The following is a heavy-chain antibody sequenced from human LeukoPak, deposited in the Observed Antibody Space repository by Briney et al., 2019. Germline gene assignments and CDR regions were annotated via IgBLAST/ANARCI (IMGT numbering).Heavy chain of an antibody. D-gene: IGHD6-13*01. Sequence: GRSLRLSCAASGFTFSNYGMHWVRQAPGKGLEWVALISYDGSNKYFADSVKGRFTISRDISKNTLYLQMHSLRAEDTAVYYCAKDNVAAAGRYFDYWGQGTLVTVSS. CDR1: GFTFSNYG. CDR2: ISYDGSNK. CDR3: AKDNVAAAGRYFDY. J-gene: IGHJ4*02. V-gene: IGHV3-30*18.